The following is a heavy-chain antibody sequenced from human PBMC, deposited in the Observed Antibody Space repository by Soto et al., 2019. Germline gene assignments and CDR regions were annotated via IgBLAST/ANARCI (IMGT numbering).Heavy chain of an antibody. V-gene: IGHV5-51*01. J-gene: IGHJ4*02. CDR3: ARSPRSSPYFDY. CDR2: IYPGDHET. D-gene: IGHD6-13*01. Sequence: PGESPKISCRCSGYTFSNFWIAWVRHLPGKGLEWMGIIYPGDHETRYSPSFHGKVTISADKSINTAYPQWSSLEASDSAFYYCARSPRSSPYFDYWGQGALVTVSS. CDR1: GYTFSNFW.